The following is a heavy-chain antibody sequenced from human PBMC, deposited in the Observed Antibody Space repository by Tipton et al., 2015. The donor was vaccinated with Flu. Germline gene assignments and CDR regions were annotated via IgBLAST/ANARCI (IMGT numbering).Heavy chain of an antibody. D-gene: IGHD1-26*01. Sequence: AVYGGSFSGYYWSWIRQPPGKGLEWIGEINHSGSTNYNPSLKSRVTISVDTSKNQFSLKLSPVTAADTAVYYCARGPESIVGATGGWFDPWGQGTLATVSS. CDR2: INHSGST. J-gene: IGHJ5*02. CDR3: ARGPESIVGATGGWFDP. CDR1: GGSFSGYY. V-gene: IGHV4-34*01.